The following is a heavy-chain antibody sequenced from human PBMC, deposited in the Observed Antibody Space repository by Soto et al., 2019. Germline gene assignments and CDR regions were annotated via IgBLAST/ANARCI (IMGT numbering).Heavy chain of an antibody. CDR3: ARHIIVAPNFDYYYYYMDV. Sequence: PSETLSLTCTVSGGSISSYYWSWIRQPPGKGLEWIGYIYYSGSTNYNPSLKSRVTISVDTSKNQFSLKLSSVTAADTAVYYRARHIIVAPNFDYYYYYMDVWGKGTTVTVSS. CDR2: IYYSGST. D-gene: IGHD5-12*01. J-gene: IGHJ6*03. CDR1: GGSISSYY. V-gene: IGHV4-59*08.